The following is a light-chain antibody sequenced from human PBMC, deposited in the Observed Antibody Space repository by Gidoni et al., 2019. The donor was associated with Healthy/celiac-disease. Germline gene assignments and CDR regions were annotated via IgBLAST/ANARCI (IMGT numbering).Light chain of an antibody. CDR1: QGISSY. J-gene: IGKJ4*02. Sequence: AIRMTQSPSSFSASTGDSVTITCRASQGISSYLALYQQKPGKAPKRLSYASSTLQSGVPSSFSGSGSGTYFTLTISCLQSEYFATYYCQQYYSYPLTFGGGTKVEIK. CDR3: QQYYSYPLT. V-gene: IGKV1-8*01. CDR2: ASS.